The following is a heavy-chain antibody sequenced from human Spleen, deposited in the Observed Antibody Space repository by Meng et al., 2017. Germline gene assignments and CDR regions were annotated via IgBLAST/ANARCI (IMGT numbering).Heavy chain of an antibody. Sequence: QVQLVQSGAEVRKPGASVKVSCKASGYTFTNYAIHWVRQAPGQRLEWMGWINAGNGNTKYSQKFQGRVTITRETSASTAYMELSSLRSEDTAVYYCARGEGYCTNGVCSPGYWGQGTLVTVSS. CDR3: ARGEGYCTNGVCSPGY. D-gene: IGHD2-8*01. CDR1: GYTFTNYA. CDR2: INAGNGNT. V-gene: IGHV1-3*01. J-gene: IGHJ4*02.